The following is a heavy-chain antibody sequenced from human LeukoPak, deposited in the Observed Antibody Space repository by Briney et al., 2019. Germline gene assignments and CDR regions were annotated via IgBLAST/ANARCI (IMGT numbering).Heavy chain of an antibody. Sequence: SGPALVKPTQTLTLTCSFSGFSLSTSGMCVSWIRQPPGKALEWLARIDWDDDKYYSTSLKTRLTISNGTSKNQVVLTMTNMDPVDTATYYCARIYRYCSTTSCYVPDYWGQGTLVTVSS. J-gene: IGHJ4*02. CDR3: ARIYRYCSTTSCYVPDY. CDR2: IDWDDDK. V-gene: IGHV2-70*11. D-gene: IGHD2-2*01. CDR1: GFSLSTSGMC.